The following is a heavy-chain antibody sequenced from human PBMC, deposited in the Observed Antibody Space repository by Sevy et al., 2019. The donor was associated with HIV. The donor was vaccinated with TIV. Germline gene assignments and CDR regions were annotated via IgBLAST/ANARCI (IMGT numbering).Heavy chain of an antibody. V-gene: IGHV3-30-3*01. CDR1: GFTFTTYA. CDR2: ISYDGSNT. J-gene: IGHJ4*02. CDR3: ARDGGYDSRGYDLSNY. Sequence: GGSLRLSCAASGFTFTTYAMHWVRQAPGKGLEWVAVISYDGSNTYYADSVKGRFTISRDSSKNTLYLQMSSLRAEDTAVYFCARDGGYDSRGYDLSNYWGQGTLVTVSS. D-gene: IGHD3-22*01.